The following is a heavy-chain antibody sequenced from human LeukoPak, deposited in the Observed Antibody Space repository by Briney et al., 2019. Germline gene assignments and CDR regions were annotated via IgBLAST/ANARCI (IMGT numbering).Heavy chain of an antibody. J-gene: IGHJ4*02. CDR3: EKDKGYSYELDY. D-gene: IGHD5-18*01. V-gene: IGHV3-9*01. Sequence: PGGSLRLSCAASGFTFDDYAMHWVRQAPGKGLEWVSGISWNSGSIGYADSVKGRFTISRDNAKNSLYLQMNSLRAEDTALYYCEKDKGYSYELDYWGQGTLVTVSS. CDR1: GFTFDDYA. CDR2: ISWNSGSI.